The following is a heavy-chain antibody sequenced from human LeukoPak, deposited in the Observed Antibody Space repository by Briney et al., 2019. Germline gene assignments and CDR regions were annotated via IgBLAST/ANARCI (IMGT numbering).Heavy chain of an antibody. CDR2: IYHSGST. V-gene: IGHV4-38-2*01. CDR1: DYSISSGYH. J-gene: IGHJ4*02. D-gene: IGHD6-19*01. CDR3: ARVGSGWPFDY. Sequence: SETLSLTCAVSDYSISSGYHWGWIRQPPGEGLEWIGNIYHSGSTYYNSSLKSRVTISVDTSKNQFSLKLSSVPAADTAVYYCARVGSGWPFDYWGQGTLVTVSS.